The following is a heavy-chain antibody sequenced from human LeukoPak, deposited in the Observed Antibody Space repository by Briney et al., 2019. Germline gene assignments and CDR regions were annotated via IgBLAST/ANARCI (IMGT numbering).Heavy chain of an antibody. CDR1: GGSISSGSYY. CDR2: IYTSGST. CDR3: ASNDFWSGYPLYYYYMDV. Sequence: SETLSLTCTVSGGSISSGSYYWSWTRQPAGKGLEWIGRIYTSGSTDYNPSLKSRVTISVDTSKNQFSLKLSSVTAADTAVYYCASNDFWSGYPLYYYYMDVWGKGTTVTVSS. D-gene: IGHD3-3*01. V-gene: IGHV4-61*02. J-gene: IGHJ6*03.